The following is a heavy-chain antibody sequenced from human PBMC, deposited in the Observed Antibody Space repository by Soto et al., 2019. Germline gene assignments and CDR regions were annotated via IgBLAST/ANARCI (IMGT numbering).Heavy chain of an antibody. D-gene: IGHD2-21*02. Sequence: GGSLRLSCVASGFTAEDYAMHWVRQAPGKGLEWVSGISSNSDTIDYADSVKGRFTISRDNAKNSLFLQMNSLRPEDTALYYCAKDMKWGGMTPIHRFDPWGQGTLVP. CDR2: ISSNSDTI. CDR3: AKDMKWGGMTPIHRFDP. J-gene: IGHJ5*02. V-gene: IGHV3-9*02. CDR1: GFTAEDYA.